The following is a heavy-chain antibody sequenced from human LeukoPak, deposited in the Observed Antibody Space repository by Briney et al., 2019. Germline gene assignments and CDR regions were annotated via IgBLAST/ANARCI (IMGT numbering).Heavy chain of an antibody. CDR2: ISDYNNNI. J-gene: IGHJ4*02. CDR1: GYKFSSYG. V-gene: IGHV1-18*01. D-gene: IGHD3-22*01. CDR3: ARDFGDENYYDSSGYYSASDY. Sequence: ASVKVSCQTSGYKFSSYGIIWVRQAPGQGLEWIGRISDYNNNINYNQSLQGRVTMTTDTSRSTAYMELRSLRSDDTAVYYCARDFGDENYYDSSGYYSASDYWGQGTLVTVSS.